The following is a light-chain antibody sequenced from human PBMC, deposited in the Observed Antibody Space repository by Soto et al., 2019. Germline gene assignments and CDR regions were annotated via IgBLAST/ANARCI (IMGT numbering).Light chain of an antibody. J-gene: IGKJ1*01. CDR1: QTIGTH. V-gene: IGKV1-39*01. Sequence: DIQMTQSPSSLSASVGDRVTITCRASQTIGTHLAWYQQKPGKAPNLLIYAASSLQSGGPSRFSGSGSGSGTDFTLTISGLQPEDFATYHCQQSYSNPWTFGQGTKVEIK. CDR3: QQSYSNPWT. CDR2: AAS.